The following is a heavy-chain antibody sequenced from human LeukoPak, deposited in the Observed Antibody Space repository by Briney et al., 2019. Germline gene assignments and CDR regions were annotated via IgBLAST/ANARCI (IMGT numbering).Heavy chain of an antibody. V-gene: IGHV3-30*04. CDR2: IFYDGTIY. CDR3: AKVLYRSSWAEYYFDY. Sequence: PGGSLRLSCTASGFTFDNFAMHWVRQAPGKGLEWVAVIFYDGTIYYYADSVKGRFTISRDNSKNTLYLQMNSLRAEDTAVYYCAKVLYRSSWAEYYFDYWGQGTLVTVSS. D-gene: IGHD6-13*01. J-gene: IGHJ4*02. CDR1: GFTFDNFA.